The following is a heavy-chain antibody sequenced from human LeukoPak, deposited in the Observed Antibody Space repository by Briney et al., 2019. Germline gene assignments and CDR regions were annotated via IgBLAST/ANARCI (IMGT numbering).Heavy chain of an antibody. CDR3: AKSGSGWYSDY. D-gene: IGHD6-19*01. CDR2: ISDTGNT. V-gene: IGHV3-23*01. J-gene: IGHJ4*02. Sequence: PGGSLRLSCAASGFTFSSSAMSWVRQAPGKGLEWVSAISDTGNTYHADSVKGRFTISRDSSKNTLFLQMNRLRAEDTAVYYCAKSGSGWYSDYWGQGTLVTVSS. CDR1: GFTFSSSA.